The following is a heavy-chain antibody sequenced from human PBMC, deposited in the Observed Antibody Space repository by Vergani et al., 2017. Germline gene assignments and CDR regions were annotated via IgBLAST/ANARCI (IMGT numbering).Heavy chain of an antibody. CDR1: GFALNRHA. Sequence: QVQLVESGGGVVQPGTSLRLSCVVSGFALNRHAMYWVRQAPGKGLEWVSFIRSDGGSEMYADSVRGRFTISRDNSKNTVSLEMLSLRTEDTAVYYCAKGHSGQIGSPHDYYFDYWGQGTLVTVSS. CDR2: IRSDGGSE. CDR3: AKGHSGQIGSPHDYYFDY. J-gene: IGHJ4*02. D-gene: IGHD1-26*01. V-gene: IGHV3-30*02.